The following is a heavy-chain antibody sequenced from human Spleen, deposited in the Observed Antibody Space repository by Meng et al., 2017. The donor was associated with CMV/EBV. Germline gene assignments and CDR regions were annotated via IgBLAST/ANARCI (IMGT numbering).Heavy chain of an antibody. CDR2: IDSDSTYM. V-gene: IGHV3-21*01. J-gene: IGHJ4*02. CDR1: RSTFSSYA. Sequence: GGSLRLPCAASRSTFSSYAMSWVRQAPGGGLEWVSSIDSDSTYMYHAESVKGRFAISRDNAKNSLYLQMNSLRAEDTAVYYCARDHPYNSGLDYWGQGTLVTVSS. CDR3: ARDHPYNSGLDY. D-gene: IGHD1-26*01.